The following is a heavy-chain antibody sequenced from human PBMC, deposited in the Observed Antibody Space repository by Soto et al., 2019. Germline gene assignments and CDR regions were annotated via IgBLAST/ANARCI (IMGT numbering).Heavy chain of an antibody. D-gene: IGHD3-22*01. CDR1: GYTFTGYY. CDR2: INPSRGST. CDR3: ARVRRSSGYYYGY. V-gene: IGHV1-46*01. Sequence: SVKISWKASGYTFTGYYMHWVRQAPGRGLEWMGIINPSRGSTSYAQKFQGRVTMTRDTSTSTVYMELSSLRSEDTAVYYCARVRRSSGYYYGYWGQGTPVTVSS. J-gene: IGHJ4*02.